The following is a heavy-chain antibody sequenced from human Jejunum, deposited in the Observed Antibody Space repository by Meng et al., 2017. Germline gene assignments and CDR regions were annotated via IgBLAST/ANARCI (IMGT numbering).Heavy chain of an antibody. V-gene: IGHV4-39*01. D-gene: IGHD2-2*01. CDR1: AGSITSHPYY. CDR3: ARNCTNTRCSHRGFDN. Sequence: QLQLQESGPGLVEPSETLSLTCTVSAGSITSHPYYCAWIRHPPGKGLERIGSAYYSGSTYYNPSLRSRVTISVDTSKNQFSLRLSSVTASDTALYYCARNCTNTRCSHRGFDNWGQGSLVTVSS. J-gene: IGHJ4*02. CDR2: AYYSGST.